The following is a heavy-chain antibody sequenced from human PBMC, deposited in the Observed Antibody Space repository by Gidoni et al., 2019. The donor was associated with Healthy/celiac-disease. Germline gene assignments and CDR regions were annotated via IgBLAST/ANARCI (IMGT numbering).Heavy chain of an antibody. CDR1: GGAISSSSYY. V-gene: IGHV4-39*01. CDR3: ASGQSNPPIDY. J-gene: IGHJ4*02. Sequence: QLQMQEPGTGLVKPSETLSLTCTVSGGAISSSSYYWGWIRQPPGKGREWIGSIYYRGSTYYNPSLNSRVTISVDTSKNQFSLKLSSVTAADTAVYYCASGQSNPPIDYWGQGTLVTVSS. CDR2: IYYRGST.